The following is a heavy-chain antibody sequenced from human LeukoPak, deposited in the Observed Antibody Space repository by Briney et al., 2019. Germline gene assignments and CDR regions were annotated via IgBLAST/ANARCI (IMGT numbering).Heavy chain of an antibody. CDR2: VRHSGST. CDR3: AGATATGTGRAFHY. Sequence: PSETLSLTCAVDGESITDYYWTWIRQPPGKRLEWIGEVRHSGSTNYNPSLKSRVTMSVDMSKNQFSLKLNSVTAADTAVYYCAGATATGTGRAFHYWAQGNLVPVSS. CDR1: GESITDYY. V-gene: IGHV4-34*01. J-gene: IGHJ4*02. D-gene: IGHD3-10*01.